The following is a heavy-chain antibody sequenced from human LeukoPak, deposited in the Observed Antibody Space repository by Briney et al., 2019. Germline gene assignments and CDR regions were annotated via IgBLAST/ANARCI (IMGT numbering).Heavy chain of an antibody. Sequence: ASVKVSCKASGYTFTSYGISWVRQAPGQGLEWMGWISAYNGNTNYAQKLQGRVTMTTDTSTSTAYMELRSLRSDDTAVYYCARGWVTNWRYYGSGSYYLDYWGQGTLVTVSS. V-gene: IGHV1-18*01. CDR1: GYTFTSYG. D-gene: IGHD3-10*01. CDR3: ARGWVTNWRYYGSGSYYLDY. J-gene: IGHJ4*02. CDR2: ISAYNGNT.